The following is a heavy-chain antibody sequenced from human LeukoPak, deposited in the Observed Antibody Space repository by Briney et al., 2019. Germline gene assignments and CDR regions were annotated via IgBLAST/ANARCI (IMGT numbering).Heavy chain of an antibody. CDR3: ARDGRQIVGIHNY. Sequence: GASVKVSCKASGYTFTSYAMHWVRQAPGQRLEWMGWINAGNGSTKYSQKFQGRVTITRDTSASTAYMELSSLRSEDTAVYYCARDGRQIVGIHNYWGQGTLVTVSS. CDR2: INAGNGST. J-gene: IGHJ4*02. CDR1: GYTFTSYA. V-gene: IGHV1-3*01. D-gene: IGHD3-22*01.